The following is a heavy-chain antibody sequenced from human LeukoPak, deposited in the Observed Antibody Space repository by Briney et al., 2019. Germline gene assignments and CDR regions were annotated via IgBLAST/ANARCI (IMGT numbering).Heavy chain of an antibody. Sequence: SETLSLTCTVSGGSISSYYWGWIRQPPGKGLEWIGTMYHSGSTYYNPSLKSRVTISVDTSKNQFSLELSSVTAADTAVYYCARYDVWGSYRAFDYWGQGTLVTVSS. D-gene: IGHD3-16*02. CDR3: ARYDVWGSYRAFDY. V-gene: IGHV4-38-2*02. J-gene: IGHJ4*02. CDR1: GGSISSYY. CDR2: MYHSGST.